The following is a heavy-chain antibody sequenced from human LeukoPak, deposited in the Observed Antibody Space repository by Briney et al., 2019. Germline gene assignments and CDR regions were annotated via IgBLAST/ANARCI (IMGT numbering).Heavy chain of an antibody. J-gene: IGHJ4*02. CDR3: AKGGWLDD. CDR2: ITGRSDKT. Sequence: PGGSLRLSCAASGFNFNKYDMTWARQAPGKGLEWVSTITGRSDKTYYTDSVKSRFVTSRDNSKDTLYLQMNSLRAEDTALYYCAKGGWLDDLGQGALVAVSS. V-gene: IGHV3-23*01. CDR1: GFNFNKYD. D-gene: IGHD6-19*01.